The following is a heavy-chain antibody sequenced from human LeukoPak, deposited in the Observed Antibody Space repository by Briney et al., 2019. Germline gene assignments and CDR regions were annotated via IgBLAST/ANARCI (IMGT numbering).Heavy chain of an antibody. CDR1: GFTFSSYA. Sequence: GGSLRLSCAASGFTFSSYAMRWVRQAPGKGLEWVSGISGSGGSTHYADSVKGRFTISRDNSKNTLYLQMNSLRAEDTAVYYCAKDLRFLEWLSPFDYWGQGTLVTVSS. D-gene: IGHD3-3*01. J-gene: IGHJ4*02. CDR2: ISGSGGST. CDR3: AKDLRFLEWLSPFDY. V-gene: IGHV3-23*01.